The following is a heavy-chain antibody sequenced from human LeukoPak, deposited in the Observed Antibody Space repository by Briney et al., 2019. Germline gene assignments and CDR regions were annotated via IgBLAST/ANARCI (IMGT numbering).Heavy chain of an antibody. CDR3: ARLLGDYDSSGYYHDY. CDR2: ISGSGGTT. D-gene: IGHD3-22*01. V-gene: IGHV3-23*01. CDR1: GFTFNNYD. J-gene: IGHJ4*02. Sequence: PGGSLRLSCAASGFTFNNYDITWVRQAPGKGLEWVSKISGSGGTTYYADSVKGRFTISRDNSKNTLYLQMNSLRAEDTALYYCARLLGDYDSSGYYHDYWGQGTLVTVSS.